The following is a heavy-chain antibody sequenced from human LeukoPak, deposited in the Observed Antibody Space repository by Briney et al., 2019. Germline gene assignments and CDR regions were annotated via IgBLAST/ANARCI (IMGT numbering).Heavy chain of an antibody. CDR2: FYHTGST. J-gene: IGHJ4*02. CDR1: GYSFSSGHY. V-gene: IGHV4-38-2*01. Sequence: SETLSLTCAVSGYSFSSGHYWGWIRQPPGKGLEWIGSFYHTGSTYYNPSLKSRVTISIDTSKNQFSLKLSSVTAADTAVYYCARHWGATGFDSWGQGTLVTASS. CDR3: ARHWGATGFDS. D-gene: IGHD3-16*01.